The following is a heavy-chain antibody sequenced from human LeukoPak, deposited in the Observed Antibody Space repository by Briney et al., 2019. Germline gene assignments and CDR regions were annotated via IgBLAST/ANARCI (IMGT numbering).Heavy chain of an antibody. J-gene: IGHJ5*02. Sequence: SETLSLTCGVYGGSFSGYYWNWIRQPPGKGLEWIGEINHSESTNYNPSLKSRVTISVDTSKNQFSLKLSSVTAADTAVYYCAKEANIASAIVWFDPWGQGTLVTVSS. D-gene: IGHD6-13*01. CDR3: AKEANIASAIVWFDP. CDR2: INHSEST. V-gene: IGHV4-34*01. CDR1: GGSFSGYY.